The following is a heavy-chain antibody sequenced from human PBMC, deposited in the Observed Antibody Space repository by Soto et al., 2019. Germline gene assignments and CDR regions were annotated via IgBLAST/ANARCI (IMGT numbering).Heavy chain of an antibody. V-gene: IGHV1-46*01. J-gene: IGHJ6*03. CDR1: GYTLTSYY. D-gene: IGHD2-2*01. Sequence: ASVKVSCKASGYTLTSYYMHWVRQSPGQGLEWMGIINPSGGSTSYAQKFQGRVTMTRDTSTSTVYMELSSLRSEDTAVYYCARDGNRYCSSTSCYAYYYYYYLDVWGKGTTVTVSS. CDR2: INPSGGST. CDR3: ARDGNRYCSSTSCYAYYYYYYLDV.